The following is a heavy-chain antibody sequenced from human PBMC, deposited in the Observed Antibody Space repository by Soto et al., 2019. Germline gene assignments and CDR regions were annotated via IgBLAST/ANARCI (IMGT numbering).Heavy chain of an antibody. J-gene: IGHJ4*02. CDR1: GVSIGSHF. Sequence: SETLSLTCSVSGVSIGSHFWSWIRQAPGKGLEWIGYIYYSGTTNYNPSLKSRVTISVDTSKHQFSLTLTSVTAADTAVYYCSRERRDGYKYYFYYWGQGTLVTVSS. CDR3: SRERRDGYKYYFYY. D-gene: IGHD5-18*01. V-gene: IGHV4-59*11. CDR2: IYYSGTT.